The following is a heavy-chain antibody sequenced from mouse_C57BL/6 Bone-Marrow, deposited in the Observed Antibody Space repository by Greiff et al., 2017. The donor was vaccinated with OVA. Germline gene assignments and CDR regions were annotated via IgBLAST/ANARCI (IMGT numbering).Heavy chain of an antibody. Sequence: VQLQQSGAELVRPGASVTLSCKASGYTFTDYEMHWVKQTPVHGLEWIGAIDPETGGTAYNQKFKGKAILTADKSSSTAYMELRSLTSEDSAVYYCTRRETGPFFAYWGQGTLVTVSA. V-gene: IGHV1-15*01. J-gene: IGHJ3*01. D-gene: IGHD4-1*01. CDR3: TRRETGPFFAY. CDR1: GYTFTDYE. CDR2: IDPETGGT.